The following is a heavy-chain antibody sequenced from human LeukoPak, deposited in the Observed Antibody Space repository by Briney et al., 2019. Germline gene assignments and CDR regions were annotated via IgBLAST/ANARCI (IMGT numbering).Heavy chain of an antibody. V-gene: IGHV3-23*01. Sequence: GGSLRLSCAASGFTFSSYAMSWVRQAPGKGLEWVSAISGSGGSTYYADSVKGRFTISRDNSKNTLYLQMNSLRVEDTAVYYCAKVTTYYYDSSGYDAFDIWGQGTMVTVSS. D-gene: IGHD3-22*01. J-gene: IGHJ3*02. CDR2: ISGSGGST. CDR3: AKVTTYYYDSSGYDAFDI. CDR1: GFTFSSYA.